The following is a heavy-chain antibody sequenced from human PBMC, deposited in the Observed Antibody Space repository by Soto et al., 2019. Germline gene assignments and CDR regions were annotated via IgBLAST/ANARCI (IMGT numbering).Heavy chain of an antibody. CDR1: GFTFSSYT. V-gene: IGHV3-23*01. J-gene: IGHJ4*02. D-gene: IGHD2-2*01. Sequence: GGSLRLSCVASGFTFSSYTMDWVRQAPGKGLEWVSSIISSGDTPYYADSVKGRFTISRDNSRNTLYLQMNSLRAEDTALYYCAKKMQVVPGTPYFDYWGQGTLVTVSS. CDR3: AKKMQVVPGTPYFDY. CDR2: IISSGDTP.